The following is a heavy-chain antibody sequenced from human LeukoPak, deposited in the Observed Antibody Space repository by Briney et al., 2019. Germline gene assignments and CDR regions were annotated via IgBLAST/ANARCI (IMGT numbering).Heavy chain of an antibody. J-gene: IGHJ4*02. D-gene: IGHD3-22*01. CDR3: TRGRYDNSGHHRPDY. CDR2: IRNKANSYTT. V-gene: IGHV3-72*01. CDR1: GFTFIDHY. Sequence: GGSLRLSSAASGFTFIDHYMDWVRQAPGKGLEWVGRIRNKANSYTTEYAASVKGRFIISRDDSKNSLFLQMNSLKTDDTAVYYCTRGRYDNSGHHRPDYWGQGTLVTVSS.